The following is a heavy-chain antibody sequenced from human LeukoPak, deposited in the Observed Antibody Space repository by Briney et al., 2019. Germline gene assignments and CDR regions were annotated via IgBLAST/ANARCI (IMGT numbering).Heavy chain of an antibody. CDR3: AKDMGYSGSYTYFDY. V-gene: IGHV3-9*01. Sequence: PGRSLRLSCAASGFTFDDYAMHWVRQAPGKGLEWVSGISWNSGSIGYADSVKGRFTISRDNAKNSLYLQMNSLRAEDTALYYCAKDMGYSGSYTYFDYWGQGTLVTVSS. J-gene: IGHJ4*02. CDR2: ISWNSGSI. D-gene: IGHD1-26*01. CDR1: GFTFDDYA.